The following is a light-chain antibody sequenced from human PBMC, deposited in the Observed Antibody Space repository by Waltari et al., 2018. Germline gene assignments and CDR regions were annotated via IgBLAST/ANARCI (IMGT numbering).Light chain of an antibody. J-gene: IGKJ1*01. CDR3: QHYVRLPAT. Sequence: EIVLTQSPGTLSLSPGERATLSCRASQSVVKTLAWYQQKPGQAPRLLMYGASSRATGTPHRFSGIGSGTDFILTISRLEPEDFAVYYCQHYVRLPATFGQGTKVEIK. CDR1: QSVVKT. CDR2: GAS. V-gene: IGKV3-20*01.